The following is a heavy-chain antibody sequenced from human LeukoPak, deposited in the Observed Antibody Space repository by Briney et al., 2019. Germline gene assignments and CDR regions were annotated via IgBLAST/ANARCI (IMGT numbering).Heavy chain of an antibody. V-gene: IGHV3-15*01. CDR3: AKERSFYDWYFDL. CDR2: IKSKNVGGTT. CDR1: GFTFNNAW. D-gene: IGHD3-16*02. Sequence: GGSLRLSCAASGFTFNNAWMNWVRQAPGKGLEWVGRIKSKNVGGTTDYAAPVKGRFTISRDDSENTVYLQMNSLKIEDTAVYYCAKERSFYDWYFDLWGRGTLVTVSS. J-gene: IGHJ2*01.